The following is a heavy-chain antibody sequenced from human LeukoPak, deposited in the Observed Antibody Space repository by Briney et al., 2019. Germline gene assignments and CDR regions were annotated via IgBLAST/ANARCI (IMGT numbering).Heavy chain of an antibody. D-gene: IGHD3-22*01. J-gene: IGHJ4*02. Sequence: GESLKISCKGSGYSFSTYWIAWVRQMPGKGLEWMGIIYLGDSSTRYSPSFRGQVTISADKSISTAYLQWSSLKASDTAMYYCARPAGSSGFLDYWGQGTLVTVSS. CDR3: ARPAGSSGFLDY. CDR2: IYLGDSST. CDR1: GYSFSTYW. V-gene: IGHV5-51*01.